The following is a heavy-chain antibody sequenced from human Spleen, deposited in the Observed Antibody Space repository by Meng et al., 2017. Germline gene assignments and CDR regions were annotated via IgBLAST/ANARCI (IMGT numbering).Heavy chain of an antibody. CDR1: GGSFSGYY. CDR3: ASRVGYYYGSGFDY. J-gene: IGHJ4*02. D-gene: IGHD3-10*01. V-gene: IGHV4-34*01. Sequence: SETLSLTCAVYGGSFSGYYWTWIRQSPGKGLEWIGEINHSGSTNYNPSLKSRVTISVDTSKNQFSLNLYSVTAADTAVYYCASRVGYYYGSGFDYWGQGTLVTVSS. CDR2: INHSGST.